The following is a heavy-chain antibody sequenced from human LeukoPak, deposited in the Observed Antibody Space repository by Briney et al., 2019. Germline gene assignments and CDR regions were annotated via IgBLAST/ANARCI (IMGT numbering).Heavy chain of an antibody. CDR3: ARERWHCRGNDCYSVYYYGLDV. V-gene: IGHV1-3*01. CDR2: INAGNGNT. CDR1: GYTFTPYA. Sequence: ASVKVSCKASGYTFTPYAIHWVRQAPGQRLEWMGWINAGNGNTKYSQKFQDRVTITRDTSASTAYMELSSLRFEDTAVYYCARERWHCRGNDCYSVYYYGLDVWGQGTTVTVSS. D-gene: IGHD2-15*01. J-gene: IGHJ6*02.